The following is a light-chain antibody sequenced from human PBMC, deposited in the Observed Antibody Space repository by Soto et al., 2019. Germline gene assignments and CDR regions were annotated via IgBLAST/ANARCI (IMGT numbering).Light chain of an antibody. J-gene: IGKJ5*01. CDR3: QQRSNWPQVT. V-gene: IGKV3-11*01. CDR1: QRVSSY. CDR2: YAS. Sequence: EIVLTQSPATLSLSPGERATLSCRAGQRVSSYLAWYQQKPGQAPRLLIYYASTSATGIPARFSGSGSGTDFTLTISSLEPADFAVYYCQQRSNWPQVTFGQGTRLEI.